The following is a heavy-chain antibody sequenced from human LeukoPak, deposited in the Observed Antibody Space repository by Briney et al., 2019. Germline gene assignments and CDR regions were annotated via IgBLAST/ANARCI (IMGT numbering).Heavy chain of an antibody. CDR2: IDPSDSYT. D-gene: IGHD5-18*01. V-gene: IGHV5-10-1*01. CDR1: GYNFSSKS. CDR3: ARTETAMFKGVD. J-gene: IGHJ4*02. Sequence: GESLKTSFKGFGYNFSSKSSSWVAQMPGKGLEWMGKIDPSDSYTNYSPSFQGHVTISADKSIGTAYLQWSSLKASDTAMYYCARTETAMFKGVDWGQETLVTVSS.